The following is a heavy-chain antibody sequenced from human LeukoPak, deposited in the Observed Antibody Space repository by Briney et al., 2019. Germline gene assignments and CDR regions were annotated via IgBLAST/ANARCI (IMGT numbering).Heavy chain of an antibody. D-gene: IGHD5-18*01. CDR3: ESGTPQLWSSF. V-gene: IGHV4-38-2*02. CDR1: AYSIANGYY. J-gene: IGHJ4*02. Sequence: SETLSLTCTVSAYSIANGYYWGWIRQPPGKGLEWIGNIYHSGSTYYNPSLKSRVTISVDTSRNQFSLNLSSVTAADTAVYYCESGTPQLWSSFWGQGTLVTVSS. CDR2: IYHSGST.